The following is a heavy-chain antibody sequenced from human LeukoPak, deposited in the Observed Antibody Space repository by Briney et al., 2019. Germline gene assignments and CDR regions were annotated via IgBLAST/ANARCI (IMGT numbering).Heavy chain of an antibody. J-gene: IGHJ4*02. CDR3: ARDFSDVRGNIFDS. D-gene: IGHD3-10*02. CDR1: GFTFRNYN. V-gene: IGHV3-48*01. CDR2: ITISSTTI. Sequence: GGSLRLSCAASGFTFRNYNMNWVRQAPGKGLEWVSSITISSTTIYYADSVKGRFTLSRDNAKNSVYLQMNSLRAEDTAVYYCARDFSDVRGNIFDSWGQGTLVTVSS.